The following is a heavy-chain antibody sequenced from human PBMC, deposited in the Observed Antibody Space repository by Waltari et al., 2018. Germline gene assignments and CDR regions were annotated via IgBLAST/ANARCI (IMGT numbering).Heavy chain of an antibody. Sequence: QLQLQESGQGLVKPSETLSLTCTVSGGSISSSSYYWGWIRQPPGKGLEWIGSIYYSGSTYYNPSLKSRVTISVETSKNQFSLKLSSVTAADTAVYYCASLSGSRDYWGQGTLVTVSS. J-gene: IGHJ4*02. CDR1: GGSISSSSYY. D-gene: IGHD1-26*01. CDR2: IYYSGST. V-gene: IGHV4-39*01. CDR3: ASLSGSRDY.